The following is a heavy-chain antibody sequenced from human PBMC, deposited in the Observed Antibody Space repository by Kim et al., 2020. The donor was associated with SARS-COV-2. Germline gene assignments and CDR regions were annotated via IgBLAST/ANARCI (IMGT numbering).Heavy chain of an antibody. J-gene: IGHJ6*03. D-gene: IGHD2-15*01. CDR2: ISQSGTT. CDR3: ARASCSGGTCYPRHYYYS. V-gene: IGHV4-34*01. Sequence: SETLSLTCSVSGGSFSAYSWTWIRQPPGKGLEWIGDISQSGTTNYIPSPKSRITISVDTSKNQFSLRLSSVTAEDPAVYYCARASCSGGTCYPRHYYYS. CDR1: GGSFSAYS.